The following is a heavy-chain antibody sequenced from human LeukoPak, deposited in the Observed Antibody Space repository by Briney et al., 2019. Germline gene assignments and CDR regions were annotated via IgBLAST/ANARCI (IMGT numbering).Heavy chain of an antibody. J-gene: IGHJ4*02. CDR2: IKQDGSEK. CDR1: GFTFENNA. Sequence: GGSLRLSCEASGFTFENNAMHWVRQAPGKGLEWVANIKQDGSEKYYVDSVKGRFTISRDNAKNSLYLQMNSLRAEDTAVYYCASEWELLYFDYWGQGTLVTVSS. D-gene: IGHD1-26*01. V-gene: IGHV3-7*01. CDR3: ASEWELLYFDY.